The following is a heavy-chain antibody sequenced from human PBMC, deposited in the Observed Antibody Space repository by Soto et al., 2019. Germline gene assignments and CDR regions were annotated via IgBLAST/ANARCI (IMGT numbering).Heavy chain of an antibody. Sequence: SVKVSCKASGGTFSSYAISWVRQAPGQGLEWMGGIIPIFGTANYAQKFQGRVTITADESTSTAYMELSSLRSEDTAVYYCARAAEEELELGAPYNWLDPWGQGTLVTVSS. CDR1: GGTFSSYA. J-gene: IGHJ5*02. V-gene: IGHV1-69*13. D-gene: IGHD1-7*01. CDR2: IIPIFGTA. CDR3: ARAAEEELELGAPYNWLDP.